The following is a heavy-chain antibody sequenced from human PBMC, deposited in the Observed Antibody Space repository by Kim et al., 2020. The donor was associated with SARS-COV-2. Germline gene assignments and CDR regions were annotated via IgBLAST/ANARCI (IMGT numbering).Heavy chain of an antibody. CDR2: INPTDGST. J-gene: IGHJ4*02. CDR1: GYPLRNFY. D-gene: IGHD2-2*01. Sequence: ASVKVSCKASGYPLRNFYMHWVRQAPGQGLDWMGIINPTDGSTSYAQNFQGRVTMTRDTSTNTAYMELSSLTSDDTAVYYCARGDYCSSTKCYSFYYWGQGPRVTVSS. CDR3: ARGDYCSSTKCYSFYY. V-gene: IGHV1-46*01.